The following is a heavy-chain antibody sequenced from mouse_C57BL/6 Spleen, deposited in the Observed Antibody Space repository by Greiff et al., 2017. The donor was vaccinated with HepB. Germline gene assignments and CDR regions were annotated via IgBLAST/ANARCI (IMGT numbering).Heavy chain of an antibody. CDR1: GYAFSSSW. CDR3: ARSEDGRGYFDY. CDR2: IYPGDGDT. J-gene: IGHJ2*01. Sequence: VQLQQSGPELVKPGASVKISCKASGYAFSSSWMNWVKQRPGKGLEWIGRIYPGDGDTNYNGKFKGKATLTADKSSSTAYMQLSSLTSEDSAVYFGARSEDGRGYFDYWGQGTTLTVSS. D-gene: IGHD1-1*01. V-gene: IGHV1-82*01.